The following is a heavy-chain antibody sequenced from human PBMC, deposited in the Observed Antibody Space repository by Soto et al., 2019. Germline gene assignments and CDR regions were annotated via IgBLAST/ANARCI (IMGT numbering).Heavy chain of an antibody. CDR2: ISASGGTR. V-gene: IGHV3-23*01. CDR3: ARRYYFDGSGPYGMDV. Sequence: PGGSLRLSCAASGFTFSSYEMNWVRQAPGKGLEWVSAISASGGTRNYADSVKGRFSISRDNSKNTLFLQMNSLSAEDTAVYYCARRYYFDGSGPYGMDVWGQGTTVTVSS. J-gene: IGHJ6*02. D-gene: IGHD3-22*01. CDR1: GFTFSSYE.